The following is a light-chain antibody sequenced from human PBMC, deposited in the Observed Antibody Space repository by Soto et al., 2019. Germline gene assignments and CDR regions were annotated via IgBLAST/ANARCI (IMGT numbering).Light chain of an antibody. CDR3: QKYNSAPPWT. CDR1: QGISDY. CDR2: GAS. V-gene: IGKV1-27*01. J-gene: IGKJ1*01. Sequence: DIQMTQSPSSLSASVGDRVTITCRASQGISDYLAWYQQKPGKVPNLLIYGASTLQSGVPSRFSGSGSGTDFTLTISSLQPEDVATDYCQKYNSAPPWTFGQGTKVEIK.